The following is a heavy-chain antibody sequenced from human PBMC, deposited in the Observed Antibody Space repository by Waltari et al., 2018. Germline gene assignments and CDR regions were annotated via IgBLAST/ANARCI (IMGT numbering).Heavy chain of an antibody. V-gene: IGHV1-2*02. CDR1: GYTFTDYY. Sequence: QVQLVQSGAEVKKPGASVKVSCKTSGYTFTDYYMHWVRQAPGPGPEWMGWINSKSGDTRYAHKFEGRVTMTRDTSISTVYMELSRLRSDDTAVYYCARVRIVAIPAAMVSAYYYYALDVWGQGTTVTV. CDR2: INSKSGDT. D-gene: IGHD2-2*01. J-gene: IGHJ6*02. CDR3: ARVRIVAIPAAMVSAYYYYALDV.